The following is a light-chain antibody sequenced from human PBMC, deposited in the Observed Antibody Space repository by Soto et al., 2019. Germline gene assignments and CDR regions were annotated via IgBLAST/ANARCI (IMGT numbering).Light chain of an antibody. V-gene: IGKV1-39*01. CDR1: QSISSY. J-gene: IGKJ1*01. Sequence: DIQMTQSPSSLSASVGDRVTITCRASQSISSYLNWYQQKPGTAPKLLIYAASILQSGVPSRFSGSGSGTDFTLTIGSLQPEDFAVYYCQQSLISPRTFGQGTKVEIK. CDR3: QQSLISPRT. CDR2: AAS.